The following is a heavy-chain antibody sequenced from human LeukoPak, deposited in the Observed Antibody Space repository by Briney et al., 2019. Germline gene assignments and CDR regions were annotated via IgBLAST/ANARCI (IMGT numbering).Heavy chain of an antibody. D-gene: IGHD3-16*01. CDR2: IYYSGST. CDR3: GSSQREWGEQANWFDP. J-gene: IGHJ5*02. Sequence: PSETLSLTCTVSGGSISSSSYYWGWIRQPPGKGLEWIGSIYYSGSTYYNPSLKRRVTISVDTSKNQFSLKQSSVTAADTAVYYCGSSQREWGEQANWFDPWGQGTLVTVSS. V-gene: IGHV4-39*01. CDR1: GGSISSSSYY.